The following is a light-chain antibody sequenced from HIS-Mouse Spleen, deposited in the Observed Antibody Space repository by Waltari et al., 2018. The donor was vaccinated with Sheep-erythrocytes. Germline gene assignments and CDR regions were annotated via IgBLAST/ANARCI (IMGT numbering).Light chain of an antibody. CDR3: CSYAGSSTPWV. Sequence: QSALTQPASVSGSPGQSITISCTGTSSDVGSYNLVSWYQQHPGKAPKLMIYEGSKRPSGFFNRFSGSKSGKTASLTISGLQAEDEADYYCCSYAGSSTPWVFGGGTKLTVL. J-gene: IGLJ3*02. CDR1: SSDVGSYNL. CDR2: EGS. V-gene: IGLV2-23*01.